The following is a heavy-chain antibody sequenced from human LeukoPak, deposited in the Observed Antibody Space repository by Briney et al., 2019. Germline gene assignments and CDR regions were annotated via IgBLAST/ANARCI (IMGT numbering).Heavy chain of an antibody. J-gene: IGHJ6*03. Sequence: GRSLTLASSAYAFTFSNYEMHWVRRAPGKGLGWDSYIISGGSTVYYADSVKGRFTVYRDKAKYSLYLQMSSLRAEDTAVYDCARDSGNYYDISGFYYMDVWGKGTTVSVSS. V-gene: IGHV3-48*03. CDR3: ARDSGNYYDISGFYYMDV. CDR2: IISGGSTV. D-gene: IGHD3-22*01. CDR1: AFTFSNYE.